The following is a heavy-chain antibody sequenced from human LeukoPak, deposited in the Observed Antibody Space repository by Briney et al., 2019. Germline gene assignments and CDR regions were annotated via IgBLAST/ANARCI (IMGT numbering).Heavy chain of an antibody. CDR1: GSTFGTYA. J-gene: IGHJ4*02. CDR2: ISGSGGKT. V-gene: IGHV3-23*01. Sequence: GGSLRLSCAASGSTFGTYAMSWVRQAPGKGLEWVSAISGSGGKTYYTDSVKGRFTISRDNSKSTLYLQMNTLRAEDTAMYYCARTFVVIGAMDYLDYWGQGTLVTVSS. CDR3: ARTFVVIGAMDYLDY. D-gene: IGHD2-2*01.